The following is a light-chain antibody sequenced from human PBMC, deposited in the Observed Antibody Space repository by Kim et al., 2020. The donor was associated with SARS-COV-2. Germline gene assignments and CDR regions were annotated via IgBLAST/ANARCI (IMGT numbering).Light chain of an antibody. CDR1: QDISNY. V-gene: IGKV1-33*01. CDR2: DAS. Sequence: DIQMTQSPSYLSASVGDRVTITCQASQDISNYLHWYQQKPGKAPKLLIYDASNLETGVPSRFSGSGSGTHFTFTISSLQPEDIATYYCQQYDILLTFGGGTKVDIK. J-gene: IGKJ4*01. CDR3: QQYDILLT.